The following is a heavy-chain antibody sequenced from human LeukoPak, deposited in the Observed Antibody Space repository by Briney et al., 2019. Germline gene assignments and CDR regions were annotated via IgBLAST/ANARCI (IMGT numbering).Heavy chain of an antibody. CDR3: ARRATNSRLSMVRGVIVAANNHHFDY. CDR1: GGSFSGYY. D-gene: IGHD3-10*01. V-gene: IGHV4-34*01. Sequence: SETLSLTCAVYGGSFSGYYWSWLRQPPGKGLEWIGEINHRGSTIYNPSLKSRVTISIDTSKNQFSLNLCSVAAADTAVYYCARRATNSRLSMVRGVIVAANNHHFDYWGQGTLVTVSS. CDR2: INHRGST. J-gene: IGHJ4*02.